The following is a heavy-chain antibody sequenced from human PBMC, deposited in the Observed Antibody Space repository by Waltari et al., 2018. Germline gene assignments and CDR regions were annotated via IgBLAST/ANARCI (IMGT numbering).Heavy chain of an antibody. CDR2: TRNKANSYTT. CDR1: GFTLSDHY. CDR3: FILPRY. D-gene: IGHD3-3*01. J-gene: IGHJ4*02. V-gene: IGHV3-72*01. Sequence: EVRLVESGGGLVQPGGSLRLSCAASGFTLSDHYMDWVRQAPGKALGWVGPTRNKANSYTTDYFASVKGRFIISRDDSENSVYLQMNGLKAEDTAIYYCFILPRYWGQGTLVTVSS.